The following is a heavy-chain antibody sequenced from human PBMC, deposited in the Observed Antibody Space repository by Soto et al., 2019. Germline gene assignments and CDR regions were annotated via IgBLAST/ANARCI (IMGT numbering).Heavy chain of an antibody. V-gene: IGHV1-8*01. Sequence: ASVKVSCKASVYTFTSYDSNWVRQATGQGLEWMGWMNPNSGNTAYAQKFQGRVTMTRNTSISTAHMELSSLRSEDTAVYYCARERTRGFDPWGQGTLVTVSS. CDR1: VYTFTSYD. CDR2: MNPNSGNT. J-gene: IGHJ5*02. CDR3: ARERTRGFDP.